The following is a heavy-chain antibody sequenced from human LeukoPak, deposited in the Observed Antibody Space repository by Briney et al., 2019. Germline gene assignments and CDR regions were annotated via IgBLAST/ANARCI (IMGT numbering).Heavy chain of an antibody. CDR1: GFTFDDYG. Sequence: RPGGPLRLSCAASGFTFDDYGMSWVRQAPGKGVEWVSGINWNGGSTGYADSVKGRFTISRDNAKNSLYLQMNSLRAEDTALYYCARASGYSSSWYGSVYWGQGTLVTVSS. D-gene: IGHD6-13*01. CDR2: INWNGGST. J-gene: IGHJ4*02. V-gene: IGHV3-20*04. CDR3: ARASGYSSSWYGSVY.